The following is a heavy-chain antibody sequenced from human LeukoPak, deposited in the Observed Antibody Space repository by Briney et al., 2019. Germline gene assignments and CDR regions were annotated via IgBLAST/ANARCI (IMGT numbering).Heavy chain of an antibody. CDR2: IRAYNGNT. J-gene: IGHJ3*02. CDR3: ARERDYYDSSGYYVGAFDI. V-gene: IGHV1-18*01. Sequence: ASVKVSCKASGYTFTSYGISWVRQAPGQGLEWMGWIRAYNGNTNYAQKLQGRVTMTTDTSTSTAYMELRSLRSDDTAVYYCARERDYYDSSGYYVGAFDIWGQGTMVTVSS. D-gene: IGHD3-22*01. CDR1: GYTFTSYG.